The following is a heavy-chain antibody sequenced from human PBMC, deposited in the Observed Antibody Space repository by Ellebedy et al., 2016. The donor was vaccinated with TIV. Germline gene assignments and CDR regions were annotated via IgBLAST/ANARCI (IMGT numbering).Heavy chain of an antibody. J-gene: IGHJ1*01. D-gene: IGHD3-10*01. CDR1: GFTFSSYG. V-gene: IGHV3-30*02. CDR2: IRYDGSNK. CDR3: AKEEASLDQPDMVRGVAATFQH. Sequence: GESLKISCAASGFTFSSYGMHWVRQAPGKGLEWVAFIRYDGSNKYYADSVKGRFTISRDNSKNTLYLQMNSLRAEDTAVYYCAKEEASLDQPDMVRGVAATFQHWGQGTLVTVSS.